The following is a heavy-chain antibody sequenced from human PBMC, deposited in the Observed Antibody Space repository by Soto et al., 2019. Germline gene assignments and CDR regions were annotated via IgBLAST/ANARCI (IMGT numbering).Heavy chain of an antibody. V-gene: IGHV3-23*01. CDR1: GFTFSSYA. CDR3: AKGHVAGTVYYYGMDV. CDR2: ISGRGDST. D-gene: IGHD6-19*01. J-gene: IGHJ6*02. Sequence: GGSLRLSCAASGFTFSSYAMSWVRQAPGKGLEWVSAISGRGDSTYYADSVKGRFTISRDNSKNTLYLQMNSLRVEDTAVYYCAKGHVAGTVYYYGMDVWGQGTTVTVSS.